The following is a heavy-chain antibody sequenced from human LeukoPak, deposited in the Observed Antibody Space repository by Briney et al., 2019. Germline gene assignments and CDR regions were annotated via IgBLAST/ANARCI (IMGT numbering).Heavy chain of an antibody. CDR1: GGSVSTYH. J-gene: IGHJ4*02. V-gene: IGHV4-4*07. CDR3: ARDGLYSYGYSYFDF. D-gene: IGHD5-18*01. Sequence: SETLSLTCTVSGGSVSTYHWSWIRQSAVKELEWIGRVHNSGTTNYNPSLESRVSMSVDTSKNPFSLKLRSVTAADTAVYYRARDGLYSYGYSYFDFWGQGTLVTVSS. CDR2: VHNSGTT.